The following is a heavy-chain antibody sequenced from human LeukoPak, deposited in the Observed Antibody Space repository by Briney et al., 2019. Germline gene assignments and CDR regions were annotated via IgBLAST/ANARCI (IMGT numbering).Heavy chain of an antibody. CDR3: ARDTDDSSGYHFYYMDV. CDR1: GFTFNTYW. CDR2: IKEDGSEK. V-gene: IGHV3-7*01. Sequence: PGGSLRLSCAASGFTFNTYWMSWVRQAPGKGLEWVANIKEDGSEKHYGDSVRGRFTISRDNAKNSLYLRMNSLRAEDTALYFCARDTDDSSGYHFYYMDVWGKGTTVTVSS. J-gene: IGHJ6*03. D-gene: IGHD3-22*01.